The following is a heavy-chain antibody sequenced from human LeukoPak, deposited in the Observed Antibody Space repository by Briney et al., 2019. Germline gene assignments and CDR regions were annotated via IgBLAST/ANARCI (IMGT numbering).Heavy chain of an antibody. Sequence: ASVKVSCKASGYTFTSYAMHWVRQAPGQRLEWMGWINAGNGNTKYSQKFQGRVTITRDTSTSTAYMELSSLRSEDTAVYYCASRRGYSYGPIDYWGQGTLVTVSS. CDR1: GYTFTSYA. D-gene: IGHD5-18*01. J-gene: IGHJ4*02. V-gene: IGHV1-3*01. CDR3: ASRRGYSYGPIDY. CDR2: INAGNGNT.